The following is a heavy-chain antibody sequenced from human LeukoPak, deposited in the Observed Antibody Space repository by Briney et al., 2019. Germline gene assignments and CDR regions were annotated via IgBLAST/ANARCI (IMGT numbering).Heavy chain of an antibody. D-gene: IGHD3-10*01. CDR1: GGSISSYY. CDR3: AREFISGSGRGWFDP. V-gene: IGHV4-59*12. Sequence: SETLSLTCTVSGGSISSYYWSWIRQPPGKGLEWIGYIYYSGSTNYNPSLKSRVTISVDTSKNQFSLKLSSVTAADTAVYYCAREFISGSGRGWFDPWGQGTLVTASS. CDR2: IYYSGST. J-gene: IGHJ5*02.